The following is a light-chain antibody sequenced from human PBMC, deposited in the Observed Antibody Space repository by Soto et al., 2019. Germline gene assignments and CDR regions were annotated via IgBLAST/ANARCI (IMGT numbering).Light chain of an antibody. CDR1: QSITTW. J-gene: IGKJ1*01. V-gene: IGKV1-5*01. CDR3: QQYNSYSWT. CDR2: DAS. Sequence: DIQMTQSPSTLSASLGDRVTITCRASQSITTWLAWYQHKPGQAPKLLISDASSWASGVPSRFSGSGSGTEFTLTISSLQSDDFATYYCQQYNSYSWTFGRGTKVDI.